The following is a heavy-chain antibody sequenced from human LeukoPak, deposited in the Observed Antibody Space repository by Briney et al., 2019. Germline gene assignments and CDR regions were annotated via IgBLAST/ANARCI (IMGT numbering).Heavy chain of an antibody. CDR1: GFTFGSYA. CDR2: ISYDGSNK. V-gene: IGHV3-30-3*01. J-gene: IGHJ4*02. Sequence: PGRSLRLSCAASGFTFGSYAMHWVRQAPGKGLEWVAVISYDGSNKYYADSVKGRFTISRDNSKNTLYLQMNSLRAEDTAVYYCARDLKSLSGRPAGYWGQGILVTVSS. D-gene: IGHD1-26*01. CDR3: ARDLKSLSGRPAGY.